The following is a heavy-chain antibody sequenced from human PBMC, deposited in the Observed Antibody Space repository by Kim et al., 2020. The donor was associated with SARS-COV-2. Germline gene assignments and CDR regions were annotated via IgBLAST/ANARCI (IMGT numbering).Heavy chain of an antibody. D-gene: IGHD3-10*01. CDR1: GYIFNSYD. J-gene: IGHJ6*01. V-gene: IGHV1-8*02. Sequence: ASVKVSCTASGYIFNSYDINWVRQAPGQGLEWMGWMNPNSANTGYAQKFQGRVTMTRDTSINTAYLDLSSLSSEDTAVYYCGRGSTMVRGSSPINYYGMD. CDR2: MNPNSANT. CDR3: GRGSTMVRGSSPINYYGMD.